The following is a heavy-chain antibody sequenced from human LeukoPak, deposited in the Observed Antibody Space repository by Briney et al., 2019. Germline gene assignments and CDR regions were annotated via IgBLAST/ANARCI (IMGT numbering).Heavy chain of an antibody. CDR1: GGSISSSSYS. J-gene: IGHJ6*03. CDR2: IYYSGST. D-gene: IGHD2-21*01. Sequence: SETLSLTCSVSGGSISSSSYSWGWIRQPPGKGLEWIGSIYYSGSTYYNPSLKSRVTISVDTSKNQFSLKLSSVTAADTAVYYCARGARILYYYYMDVWGKGTTVTVSS. CDR3: ARGARILYYYYMDV. V-gene: IGHV4-39*01.